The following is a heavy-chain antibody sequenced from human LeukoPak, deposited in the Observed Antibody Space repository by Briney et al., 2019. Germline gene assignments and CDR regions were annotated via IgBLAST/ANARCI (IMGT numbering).Heavy chain of an antibody. CDR3: ARDYCSGGSCDWFDP. CDR1: GFTFSSYW. D-gene: IGHD2-15*01. V-gene: IGHV3-7*01. J-gene: IGHJ5*02. Sequence: GGSLRLSCAASGFTFSSYWMSWVRQAPGKGLEWVANIKQDGSEKYYVDSVKGRFTTSRDNAKNSLYLQMNSLRAEDTAVYYCARDYCSGGSCDWFDPWGQGTLVTVSS. CDR2: IKQDGSEK.